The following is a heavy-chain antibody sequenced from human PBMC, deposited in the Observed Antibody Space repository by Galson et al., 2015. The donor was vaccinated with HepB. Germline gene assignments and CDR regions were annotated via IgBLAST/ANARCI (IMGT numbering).Heavy chain of an antibody. V-gene: IGHV4-59*08. D-gene: IGHD5-12*01. Sequence: LTCTVSGGSISSYYWTWIRQPPGKGLEWIGFVSDSGNTDYNPSLKSRVTISLDTSKNQFSLELTSVTAADTAVYYCARGYGDYYYYMDVWGKGTPVTVSS. CDR1: GGSISSYY. J-gene: IGHJ6*03. CDR2: VSDSGNT. CDR3: ARGYGDYYYYMDV.